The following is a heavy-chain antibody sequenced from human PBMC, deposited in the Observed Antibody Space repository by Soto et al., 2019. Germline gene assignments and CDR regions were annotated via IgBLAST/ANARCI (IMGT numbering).Heavy chain of an antibody. J-gene: IGHJ5*02. CDR3: TTDPTPYDYGDYDGGGWFDP. CDR1: GFTFSNAW. D-gene: IGHD4-17*01. Sequence: GGSLRLSCAASGFTFSNAWMSWVRQAPGKGLEWVGRIKSKTDGGTTDYAAPVKGRFTISRDDSKNTLYLQMNSLKTEDTAVYYCTTDPTPYDYGDYDGGGWFDPWGQGTLVTVSS. CDR2: IKSKTDGGTT. V-gene: IGHV3-15*01.